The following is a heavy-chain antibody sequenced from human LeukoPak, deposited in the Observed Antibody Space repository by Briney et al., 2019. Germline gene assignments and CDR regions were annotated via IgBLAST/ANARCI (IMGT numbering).Heavy chain of an antibody. CDR2: ISSSGDST. CDR3: AKNSGGGCYWGVDY. Sequence: PGGSLRLSCAASGFTFTSYAMSWVRQGPGKGLEWVSVISSSGDSTYYADSVKGRFTFSRDNSKNTLYLQTNSLRAEDTAVYYCAKNSGGGCYWGVDYWGQGTLVTVSS. CDR1: GFTFTSYA. V-gene: IGHV3-23*01. D-gene: IGHD2-15*01. J-gene: IGHJ4*02.